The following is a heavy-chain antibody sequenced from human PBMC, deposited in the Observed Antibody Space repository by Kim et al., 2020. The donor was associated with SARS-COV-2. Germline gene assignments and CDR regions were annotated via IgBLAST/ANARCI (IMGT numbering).Heavy chain of an antibody. V-gene: IGHV3-7*01. J-gene: IGHJ5*02. Sequence: GGSLRLSCAASGFTFSSYWMSWVRQAPGKGLEWVANIKQDGSEKYYVDSVKGRFTISRDNAKNSLYLQMNSLRAEDTAVYYCARDWYQLLSQENWFDPWGQGTLVTVSS. CDR3: ARDWYQLLSQENWFDP. CDR1: GFTFSSYW. D-gene: IGHD2-2*01. CDR2: IKQDGSEK.